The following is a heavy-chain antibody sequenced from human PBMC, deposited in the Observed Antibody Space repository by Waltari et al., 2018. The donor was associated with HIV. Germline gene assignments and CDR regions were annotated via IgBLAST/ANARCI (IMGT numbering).Heavy chain of an antibody. D-gene: IGHD3-10*01. CDR1: GVTFSDYV. J-gene: IGHJ4*02. CDR3: AKDRWAGSGSCDY. V-gene: IGHV3-23*04. CDR2: IRASGDRT. Sequence: EAQLVESGGGLVQPGGSLRLSCAASGVTFSDYVMNWVRRVPGKGLEWISGIRASGDRTYYADSLKGRFTISRDNSKNTLYVQMNSLRAEDTAIYYCAKDRWAGSGSCDYWGQGTLVTVSS.